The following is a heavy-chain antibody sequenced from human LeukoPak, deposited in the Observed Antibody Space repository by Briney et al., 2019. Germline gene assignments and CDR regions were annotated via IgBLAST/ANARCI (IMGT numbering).Heavy chain of an antibody. J-gene: IGHJ4*02. V-gene: IGHV3-11*06. CDR1: GFTFSDYY. CDR3: ARDLIPTDYYDSSGYFDY. Sequence: GGSLRLSCAASGFTFSDYYMSWIRQAPGKGLEWVTYISSSSSYTNYADSVKGRFTISRDNAKNSLYLQMNSLRAEDTAVYYCARDLIPTDYYDSSGYFDYWGQGTLVTVSS. CDR2: ISSSSSYT. D-gene: IGHD3-22*01.